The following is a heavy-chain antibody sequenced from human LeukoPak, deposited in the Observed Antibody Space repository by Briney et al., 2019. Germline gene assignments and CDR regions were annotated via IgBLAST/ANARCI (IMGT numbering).Heavy chain of an antibody. D-gene: IGHD6-19*01. Sequence: GGSLRLSCAASGFTFSSYAMNWVRQAPGKGLEWVSSISSSSSYIYYADSVKGRFTISRDNAKNSLYLQMNSLRAEDTAVYYCARGPQWRDAFDIWGQGTMVTVSS. CDR1: GFTFSSYA. V-gene: IGHV3-21*01. J-gene: IGHJ3*02. CDR3: ARGPQWRDAFDI. CDR2: ISSSSSYI.